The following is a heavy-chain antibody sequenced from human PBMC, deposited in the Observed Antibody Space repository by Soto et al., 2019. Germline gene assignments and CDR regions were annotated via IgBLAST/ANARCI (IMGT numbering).Heavy chain of an antibody. Sequence: SETLSLTCTVSGGSISSGDYYWSWIRQPPGKGLGWIGSIYYSGSTYYNPSLKSRVTISVDTSKNQFSLKLSSVTAADTAVYYCVSGSYYYDNRGYYHYWGQGTLVTVSS. J-gene: IGHJ4*02. CDR2: IYYSGST. D-gene: IGHD3-22*01. CDR3: VSGSYYYDNRGYYHY. CDR1: GGSISSGDYY. V-gene: IGHV4-30-4*01.